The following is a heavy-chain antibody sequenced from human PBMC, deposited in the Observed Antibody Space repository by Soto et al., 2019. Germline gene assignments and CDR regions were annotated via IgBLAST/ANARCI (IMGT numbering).Heavy chain of an antibody. CDR1: GFGFSAFG. CDR2: VSNDGGSQ. Sequence: QVQLVESGGGAVQPGTSLRLSCAASGFGFSAFGMHWFRQAPGKGLEWVAVVSNDGGSQHYADSVRGRFTISRDNSQNTLSLQMNGLRPDDTARYYCAKTITTPPSEASTGRGALIDHWGRGALVIVSS. V-gene: IGHV3-30*18. D-gene: IGHD2-8*02. J-gene: IGHJ4*02. CDR3: AKTITTPPSEASTGRGALIDH.